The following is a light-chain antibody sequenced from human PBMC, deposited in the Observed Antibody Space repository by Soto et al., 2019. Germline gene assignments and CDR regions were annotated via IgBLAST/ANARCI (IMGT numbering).Light chain of an antibody. CDR1: SANIGAGYD. Sequence: QSELTQPPSVSGAPGQRVTISCTGSSANIGAGYDVHWYQHLPGTAPKFLIYGNSNRPSGVPDRFSGSKSGTSASLAITGLQAEDEADYYCQSYDSSLSGYVFGTGTKVTVL. CDR2: GNS. CDR3: QSYDSSLSGYV. V-gene: IGLV1-40*01. J-gene: IGLJ1*01.